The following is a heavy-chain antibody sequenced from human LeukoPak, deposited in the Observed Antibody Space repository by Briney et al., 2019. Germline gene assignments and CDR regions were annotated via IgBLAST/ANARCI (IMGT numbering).Heavy chain of an antibody. V-gene: IGHV4-31*03. D-gene: IGHD2-2*01. CDR2: IYYSGST. Sequence: SQTLSLTCTVSGGSISSGGYYWSWIRQHPGKGLEWIGYIYYSGSTYYNPSLKSRVTISVDTSKNQFSLKLSSVTAADTAVYYCARTTIYCSSTSCRNYYYYGMDVWGQGTTVTVSS. J-gene: IGHJ6*02. CDR3: ARTTIYCSSTSCRNYYYYGMDV. CDR1: GGSISSGGYY.